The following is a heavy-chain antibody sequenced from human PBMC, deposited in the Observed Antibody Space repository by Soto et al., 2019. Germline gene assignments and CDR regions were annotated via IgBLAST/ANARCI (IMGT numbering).Heavy chain of an antibody. V-gene: IGHV3-15*01. CDR1: GFTFSNAW. D-gene: IGHD6-19*01. CDR3: TTDGEQWLVKLSYYYGMDV. J-gene: IGHJ6*02. Sequence: GGSLRLSCAASGFTFSNAWMSWVRQAPGKGLEWVGRIKSKTDGGTTDYAAPVKGRFTISRDDSKNTLYLQMNSLKTEDTAVYYCTTDGEQWLVKLSYYYGMDVWGQGTTVTVSS. CDR2: IKSKTDGGTT.